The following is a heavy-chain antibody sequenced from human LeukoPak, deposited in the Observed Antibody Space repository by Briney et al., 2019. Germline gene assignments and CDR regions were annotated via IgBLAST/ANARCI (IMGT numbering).Heavy chain of an antibody. CDR3: ARDKQFTPPIYGMDV. CDR2: IYSGGST. J-gene: IGHJ6*04. D-gene: IGHD4-11*01. V-gene: IGHV3-53*01. Sequence: GGSLGLSCAASGFTVSSNYMSWVRQAPGKGLEWFSVIYSGGSTYYADSVKGRFTISRDNSKNTLYLQMNSLRAEDTAVYYCARDKQFTPPIYGMDVWGKGTTVTVSS. CDR1: GFTVSSNY.